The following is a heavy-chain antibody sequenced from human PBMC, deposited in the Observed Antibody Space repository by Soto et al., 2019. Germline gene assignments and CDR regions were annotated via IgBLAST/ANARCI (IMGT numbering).Heavy chain of an antibody. V-gene: IGHV4-31*03. CDR1: GGSISGGGYY. J-gene: IGHJ6*02. CDR2: IYYSGST. D-gene: IGHD2-15*01. Sequence: PSETLSLSCTVSGGSISGGGYYGSWIRQHPGKGLEWIGYIYYSGSTYYNPSLKSRVTISVDTSKNQFSLKLSSVTAADTAVYYCARDGCSGGSCYYYYGMDVWGQGTTVTVSS. CDR3: ARDGCSGGSCYYYYGMDV.